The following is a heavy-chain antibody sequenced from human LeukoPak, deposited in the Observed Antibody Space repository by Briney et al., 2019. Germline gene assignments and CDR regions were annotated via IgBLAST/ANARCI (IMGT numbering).Heavy chain of an antibody. CDR2: IYYSGST. V-gene: IGHV4-39*07. J-gene: IGHJ4*02. CDR1: GGSISSSSYY. Sequence: PSETLSLTCTLSGGSISSSSYYWGWIRQPPGKGLEWIGSIYYSGSTYYNPSLKSRVTISVDTSKNQFSLKLSSVTAADTAVYYCARDVRGSSDYWGQGTLVTVSS. CDR3: ARDVRGSSDY. D-gene: IGHD3-10*02.